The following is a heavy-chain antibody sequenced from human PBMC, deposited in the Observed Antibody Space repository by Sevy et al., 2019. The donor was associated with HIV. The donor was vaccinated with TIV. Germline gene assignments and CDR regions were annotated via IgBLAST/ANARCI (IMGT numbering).Heavy chain of an antibody. CDR1: GYNFGSYG. J-gene: IGHJ4*02. CDR3: ARDSNIVGVLAAPHVDF. V-gene: IGHV1-18*01. CDR2: ISGYNGET. Sequence: ASVKVSCKASGYNFGSYGVSWVRQAPGQGLAWMGWISGYNGETNYAQNFQGRVTMTTDTSTSTAYMELWSLRSEDTAGYYCARDSNIVGVLAAPHVDFWGQGTLVTVSS. D-gene: IGHD2-15*01.